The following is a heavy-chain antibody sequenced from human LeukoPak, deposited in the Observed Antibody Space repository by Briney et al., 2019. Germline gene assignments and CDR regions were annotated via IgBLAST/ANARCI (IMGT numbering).Heavy chain of an antibody. J-gene: IGHJ4*02. V-gene: IGHV1-46*01. CDR1: GYSFTSYY. CDR2: VDPTGGST. CDR3: ARVVADSSGWETLDY. D-gene: IGHD6-19*01. Sequence: GASVKVSCKASGYSFTSYYMHWVRQAPGQGLEWMGMVDPTGGSTSYTQKFQDTVYAEKFQGRVIMSSDPSTTTVYMELSSLRSEDTAVYYCARVVADSSGWETLDYWGQGTLVTVSS.